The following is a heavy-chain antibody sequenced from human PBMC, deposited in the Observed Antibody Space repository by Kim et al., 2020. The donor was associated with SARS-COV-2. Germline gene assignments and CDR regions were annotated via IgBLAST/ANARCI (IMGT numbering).Heavy chain of an antibody. Sequence: SETLSLTCTVSGGSISSSSYYWGWIRQPPGKGLEWIGSIYYSGSTYYNPSLKSRVTISVDTSKNQFSLKLSSVTAADTAVYYCARSQGTGAARPRIGEPLRDYNWFDPWGQGTLVTVSS. CDR1: GGSISSSSYY. J-gene: IGHJ5*02. CDR3: ARSQGTGAARPRIGEPLRDYNWFDP. D-gene: IGHD6-6*01. V-gene: IGHV4-39*07. CDR2: IYYSGST.